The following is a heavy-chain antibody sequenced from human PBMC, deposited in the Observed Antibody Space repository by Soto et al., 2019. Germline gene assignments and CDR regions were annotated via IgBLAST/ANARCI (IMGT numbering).Heavy chain of an antibody. Sequence: GGSLRLSCVASGFTFDDYSMHWVRQVPGKGLEWVSLINWGGTGTYYADSVTGRFTISRDNNKNSLYLQMNSLRTEDTALYYCNPAFYTVAGTPDFDYWGKGTQVTVS. CDR1: GFTFDDYS. V-gene: IGHV3-43*01. J-gene: IGHJ4*01. CDR3: NPAFYTVAGTPDFDY. D-gene: IGHD6-19*01. CDR2: INWGGTGT.